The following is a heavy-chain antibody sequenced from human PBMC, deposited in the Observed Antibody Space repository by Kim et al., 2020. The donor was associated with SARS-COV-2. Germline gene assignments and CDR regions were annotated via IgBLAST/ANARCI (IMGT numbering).Heavy chain of an antibody. CDR1: GFIFSSYW. Sequence: GGSLRLSCAASGFIFSSYWMHWVRQAPGKGLVWVSRIYSDGSGTTYADSVKGRFTISRDNAKNTLYLQMNSLRSEDMAVYYCTREGPERGEYYFDYWGQG. CDR3: TREGPERGEYYFDY. CDR2: IYSDGSGT. V-gene: IGHV3-74*03. D-gene: IGHD3-10*01. J-gene: IGHJ4*02.